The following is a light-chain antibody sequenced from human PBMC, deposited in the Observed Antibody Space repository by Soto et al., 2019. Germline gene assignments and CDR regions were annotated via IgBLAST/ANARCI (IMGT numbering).Light chain of an antibody. CDR2: GGS. Sequence: EIVLTQSPGTLPLSPGERATLSCRASQSVSSSYLAWYQQKPGQAPRLLIYGGSSRANGIPDRFSGSGSGTDFTLTISRLEPEDFAVYYCQHYDSSLYSFGQGTKLEIK. CDR1: QSVSSSY. CDR3: QHYDSSLYS. V-gene: IGKV3-20*01. J-gene: IGKJ2*03.